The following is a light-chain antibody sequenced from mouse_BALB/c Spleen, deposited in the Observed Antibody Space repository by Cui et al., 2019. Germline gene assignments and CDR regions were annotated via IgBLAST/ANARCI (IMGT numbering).Light chain of an antibody. J-gene: IGKJ2*01. CDR1: RNIHNY. V-gene: IGKV12-41*01. CDR2: NAK. CDR3: QHFWSTPYT. Sequence: DIHMTQSPASLSASVRETVTITCRASRNIHNYLAWYQQKQGKSPQLLVYNAKTLADGVPSRFSGRGSGTQYSLKINSLQPEDFGSYYCQHFWSTPYTFGGGTKLEIK.